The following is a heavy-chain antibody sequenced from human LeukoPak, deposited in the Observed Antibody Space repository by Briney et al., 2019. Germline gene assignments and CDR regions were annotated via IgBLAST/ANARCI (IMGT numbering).Heavy chain of an antibody. CDR3: ARAPWGDSEKFDY. V-gene: IGHV4-31*03. CDR2: IYYSGST. J-gene: IGHJ4*02. Sequence: SETLSLTCTVSGGSISSGGHYWSWIRQHPGKGLEWIGYIYYSGSTYYNPSLKSRVTISVDTSKNQFSLKLSSVTAADTAVYYCARAPWGDSEKFDYWGQGTLVTVSS. D-gene: IGHD2-21*02. CDR1: GGSISSGGHY.